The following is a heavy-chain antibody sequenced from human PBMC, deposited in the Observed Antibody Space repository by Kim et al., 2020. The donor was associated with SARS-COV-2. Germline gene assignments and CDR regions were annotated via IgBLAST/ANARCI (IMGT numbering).Heavy chain of an antibody. CDR3: ARGPNYGEFADFFDY. CDR1: GFTLTSHW. CDR2: IKEHGTET. J-gene: IGHJ4*02. D-gene: IGHD4-17*01. Sequence: GGSLRLSCAASGFTLTSHWMSWVRQAPGKGLEWVANIKEHGTETYYADSVRGRFTISRDPAKNSLYLQMNYLRAEDTALYYCARGPNYGEFADFFDYWGQGTHVTVSS. V-gene: IGHV3-7*01.